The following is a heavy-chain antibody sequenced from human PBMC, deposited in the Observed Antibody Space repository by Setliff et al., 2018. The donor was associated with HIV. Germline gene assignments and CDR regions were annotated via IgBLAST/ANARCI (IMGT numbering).Heavy chain of an antibody. CDR2: ISSSGGYI. CDR1: GFTFSSDT. V-gene: IGHV3-21*01. D-gene: IGHD3-22*01. CDR3: VRSTPYYYDSSGYYRVLDY. J-gene: IGHJ4*02. Sequence: PGGSLRLSCAASGFTFSSDTMNWVRQAPGKGLEWVSSISSSGGYIYYADSVKGRFTISRDNAKNSLYLQMNSLRAEDTAVYYCVRSTPYYYDSSGYYRVLDYWGQGTLVTVSS.